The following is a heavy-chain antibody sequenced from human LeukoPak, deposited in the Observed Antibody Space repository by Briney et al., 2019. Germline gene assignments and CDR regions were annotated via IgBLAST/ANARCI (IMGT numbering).Heavy chain of an antibody. J-gene: IGHJ3*02. CDR2: ISYDGSSK. CDR3: AREMANRGAAFDI. D-gene: IGHD5-24*01. V-gene: IGHV3-30*04. Sequence: PGGSLRLSCAASGFTFSTYAMHWVRQAPGKGLEWVAVISYDGSSKYYADSVKGRFTISRDNAKNSLYLQMNSLRAEDTALYYCAREMANRGAAFDIWGQGTMVTVSS. CDR1: GFTFSTYA.